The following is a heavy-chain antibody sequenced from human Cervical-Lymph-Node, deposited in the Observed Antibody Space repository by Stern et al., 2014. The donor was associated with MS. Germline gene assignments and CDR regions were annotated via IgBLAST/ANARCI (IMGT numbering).Heavy chain of an antibody. CDR2: VYYSGAT. CDR1: GDSISSYTHY. Sequence: QVQLVESGPGLVKPSETLSLTCAVSGDSISSYTHYWAWIRQPPGKGLEWIGRVYYSGATYYNPYLKSPVPISVDTSKNHFSLGLTFVTAADTAVYYCAKHACTGAACPFDLWGQGTLVTVSS. CDR3: AKHACTGAACPFDL. D-gene: IGHD2-8*02. J-gene: IGHJ4*02. V-gene: IGHV4-39*01.